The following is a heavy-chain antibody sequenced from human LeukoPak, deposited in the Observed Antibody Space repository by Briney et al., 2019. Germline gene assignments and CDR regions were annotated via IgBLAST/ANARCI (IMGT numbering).Heavy chain of an antibody. CDR2: IYHSGST. CDR3: ARSPGYCSSTSCYYYYGMDV. V-gene: IGHV4-30-2*01. D-gene: IGHD2-2*01. CDR1: GGSISSGGYS. Sequence: SQTLSLTCAVSGGSISSGGYSWSWIRQPPGKGLEWIGYIYHSGSTYYNLSLKSRVTISVDRSKNQFSLKLSSVTAADTAVYYCARSPGYCSSTSCYYYYGMDVWGQGTTVTVSS. J-gene: IGHJ6*02.